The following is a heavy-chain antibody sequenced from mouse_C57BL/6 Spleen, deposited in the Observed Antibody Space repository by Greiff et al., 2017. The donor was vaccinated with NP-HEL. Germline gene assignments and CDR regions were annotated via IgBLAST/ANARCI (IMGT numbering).Heavy chain of an antibody. CDR3: AREATKSYGSSYGYFDV. CDR1: GYSITSGYY. CDR2: ISYDGSN. D-gene: IGHD1-1*01. J-gene: IGHJ1*03. Sequence: EVQLQESGPGLVKPSQSLSLTCSVTGYSITSGYYWNWIRQFPGNKLEWMGYISYDGSNNYNPSLKNRISITRDTSKNQFFLKLNSVTTEDTATYYCAREATKSYGSSYGYFDVWGTGTTVTVSS. V-gene: IGHV3-6*01.